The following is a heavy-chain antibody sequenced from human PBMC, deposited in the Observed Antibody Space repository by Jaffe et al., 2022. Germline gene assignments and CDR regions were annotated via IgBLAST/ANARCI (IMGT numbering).Heavy chain of an antibody. J-gene: IGHJ6*03. D-gene: IGHD5-18*01. V-gene: IGHV4-34*01. Sequence: QVQLQQWGAGLLKPSETLSLTCAVYGGSFSGYYWSWIRQPPGKGLEWIGEINHSGSTNYNPSLKSRVTISVDTSKNQFSLKLSSVTAADTAVYYCARGGHVDTAMAKPHRLRYMDVWGKGTTVTVSS. CDR1: GGSFSGYY. CDR3: ARGGHVDTAMAKPHRLRYMDV. CDR2: INHSGST.